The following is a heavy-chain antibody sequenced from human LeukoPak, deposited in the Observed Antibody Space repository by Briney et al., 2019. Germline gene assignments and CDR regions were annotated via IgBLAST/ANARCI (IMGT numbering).Heavy chain of an antibody. J-gene: IGHJ4*02. V-gene: IGHV3-20*04. D-gene: IGHD3-9*01. Sequence: GGSLRLSCAASGFRFGDYGMSWVRQAPGKGLEWVSGINWRGDRTGYADSVKGRFTISRDNAQNSLYLQMSSLRAEDTALYYCAKDSYDLLAADWGQGALVTVSS. CDR2: INWRGDRT. CDR1: GFRFGDYG. CDR3: AKDSYDLLAAD.